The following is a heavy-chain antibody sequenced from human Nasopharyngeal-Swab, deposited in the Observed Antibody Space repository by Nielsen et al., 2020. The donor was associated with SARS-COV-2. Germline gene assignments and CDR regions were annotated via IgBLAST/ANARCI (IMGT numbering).Heavy chain of an antibody. CDR2: IIPIFGTA. Sequence: WVPQAHGKGFEGLGGIIPIFGTANYAQKFQGRVTITADESTSTAYMELSSLRSEDTAVYYCARDQRRGYSVYHRTYFDYWGQGTLVTVSS. D-gene: IGHD5/OR15-5a*01. V-gene: IGHV1-69*01. CDR3: ARDQRRGYSVYHRTYFDY. J-gene: IGHJ4*02.